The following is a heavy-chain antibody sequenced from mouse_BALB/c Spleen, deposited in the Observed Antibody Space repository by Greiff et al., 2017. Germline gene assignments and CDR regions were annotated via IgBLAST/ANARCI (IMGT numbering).Heavy chain of an antibody. Sequence: EVQRVESGPGLVKPSQSLSLTCTVTGYSITSDYAWNWIRQFPGNKLEWMGYISYSGSTSYNPSLKSRISITRDTSKNQFFLQLNSVTTEDTATYYCARWGLLRFSYYAMDYWGQGTSVTVSS. CDR2: ISYSGST. V-gene: IGHV3-2*02. D-gene: IGHD2-3*01. J-gene: IGHJ4*01. CDR3: ARWGLLRFSYYAMDY. CDR1: GYSITSDYA.